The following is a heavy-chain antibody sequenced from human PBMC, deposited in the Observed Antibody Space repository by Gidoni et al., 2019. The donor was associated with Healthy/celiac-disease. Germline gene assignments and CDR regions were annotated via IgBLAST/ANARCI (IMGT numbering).Heavy chain of an antibody. Sequence: QLQLQESGSGLVQPSQTLSLTCPVSGGSISSGGYSWSWIRQPPGKGLEWIGYIYHSGSTYYNPSLKSRVTISVDRSKNQFSLKLSSVTAADTAVYYCARWQSFLYYFDYWGQGTLVTVSS. CDR1: GGSISSGGYS. CDR3: ARWQSFLYYFDY. CDR2: IYHSGST. J-gene: IGHJ4*02. D-gene: IGHD5-12*01. V-gene: IGHV4-30-2*01.